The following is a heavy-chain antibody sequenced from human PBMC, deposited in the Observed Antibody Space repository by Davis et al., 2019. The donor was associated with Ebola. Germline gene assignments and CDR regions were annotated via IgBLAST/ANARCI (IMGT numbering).Heavy chain of an antibody. CDR3: ARRASGSYFFDY. J-gene: IGHJ4*02. CDR2: IYPGDSDT. V-gene: IGHV5-51*01. Sequence: KVSCKGSGYSFTSYWIGWVRQMPGKGLEWMGIIYPGDSDTRYSPSFQGQATISADKSITTAYLQWSSLKASDTAMYYCARRASGSYFFDYWGQGTLVTVSS. D-gene: IGHD1-26*01. CDR1: GYSFTSYW.